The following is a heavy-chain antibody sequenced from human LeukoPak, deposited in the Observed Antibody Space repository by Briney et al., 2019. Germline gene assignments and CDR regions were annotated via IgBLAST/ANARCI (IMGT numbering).Heavy chain of an antibody. Sequence: GGSLRLSCAASGFTFSSYWMHWVRQAPGKGLVWVSRINSDGSSTSYADSAKGRFTISRDNAKNTLYLQMNSLRAEDTAVYYCARVPRQSIAPDYWGQGTLVTVSS. CDR1: GFTFSSYW. CDR2: INSDGSST. V-gene: IGHV3-74*01. J-gene: IGHJ4*02. D-gene: IGHD6-6*01. CDR3: ARVPRQSIAPDY.